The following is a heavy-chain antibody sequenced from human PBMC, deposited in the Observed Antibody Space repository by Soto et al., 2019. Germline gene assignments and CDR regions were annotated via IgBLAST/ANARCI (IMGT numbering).Heavy chain of an antibody. J-gene: IGHJ5*02. Sequence: QSGGSLRLSCAASGLTFSSYAMSWVRQAPGKGLEWVSAISGSGGSTYYADSVKGRFTISRDNSKNTLYLQMNSLRAEDTAVYYCAKGAGDSSSWYGRWFDPWGQGTLVTVSS. CDR1: GLTFSSYA. CDR3: AKGAGDSSSWYGRWFDP. V-gene: IGHV3-23*01. CDR2: ISGSGGST. D-gene: IGHD6-13*01.